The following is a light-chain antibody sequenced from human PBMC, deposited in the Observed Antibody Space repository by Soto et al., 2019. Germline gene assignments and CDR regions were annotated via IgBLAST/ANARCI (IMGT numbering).Light chain of an antibody. CDR3: QQYNSYSRFT. CDR1: QSISSW. V-gene: IGKV1-5*03. CDR2: KAS. Sequence: DIQMTQSPSTLSASVGDRVTITCRASQSISSWLAWYQQKPGKAPKLLIYKASSLESGVPSRFSGSGSGTEFTLTISSLQPYDFATYYCQQYNSYSRFTFGPGTKVDIK. J-gene: IGKJ3*01.